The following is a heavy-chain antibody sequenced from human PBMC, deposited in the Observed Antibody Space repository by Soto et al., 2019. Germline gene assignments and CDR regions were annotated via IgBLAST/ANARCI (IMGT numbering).Heavy chain of an antibody. Sequence: GGSLSLSCAASGFSFSTYAMSWVRQAPGKGLEWVSGIRAGGGDTYYADSVKGRLTISRDDSKNTLFVEMNSLRAEDTAVYYCAKGFSGAFASWGRGTMVTVS. CDR1: GFSFSTYA. V-gene: IGHV3-23*01. CDR2: IRAGGGDT. D-gene: IGHD7-27*01. J-gene: IGHJ3*02. CDR3: AKGFSGAFAS.